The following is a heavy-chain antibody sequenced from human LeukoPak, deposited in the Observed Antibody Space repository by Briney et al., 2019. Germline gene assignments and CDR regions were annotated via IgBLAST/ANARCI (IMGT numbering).Heavy chain of an antibody. V-gene: IGHV1-69*13. D-gene: IGHD2-21*02. CDR3: ARKVVTAIKAHWYFDL. J-gene: IGHJ2*01. CDR2: ILPIFGKE. Sequence: SVKVSCKASGGIFSSYAISGVRQARGRGLEWMGGILPIFGKEKYAQKFQGRVTITADESTSTAYRELSSLRSEDTAVYYCARKVVTAIKAHWYFDLWGRGTLVTVSS. CDR1: GGIFSSYA.